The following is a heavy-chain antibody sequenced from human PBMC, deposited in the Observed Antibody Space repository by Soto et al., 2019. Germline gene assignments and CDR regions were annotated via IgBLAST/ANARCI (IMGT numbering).Heavy chain of an antibody. Sequence: QVQLVQSGAEVKKPGASVKVSCKASGYTFTSYGISWVRQAPGQGLEWMGWISAYNGNTNYAHKLQGRVTMTTDTSTSIVYMELRRLRSDDTAVYYCARVYRITMVRGELSEYWGQGTLVTVSS. D-gene: IGHD3-10*01. CDR1: GYTFTSYG. CDR2: ISAYNGNT. J-gene: IGHJ4*02. CDR3: ARVYRITMVRGELSEY. V-gene: IGHV1-18*01.